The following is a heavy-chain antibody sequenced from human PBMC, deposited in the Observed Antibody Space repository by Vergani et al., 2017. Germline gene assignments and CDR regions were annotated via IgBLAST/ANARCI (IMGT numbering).Heavy chain of an antibody. CDR2: ISSSSSYI. V-gene: IGHV3-21*03. Sequence: EVQLVESGGGLVKPGGSLRLSCAASGFTFSSYSMNWVRQAPGKGLEWVSSISSSSSYIYYADSVKGRFTISRDNAKNSLYLQMNSLRAEDTAVYYCTTVPYGDYGTSPNFDYWGQGTLVTVSS. CDR3: TTVPYGDYGTSPNFDY. J-gene: IGHJ4*02. D-gene: IGHD4-17*01. CDR1: GFTFSSYS.